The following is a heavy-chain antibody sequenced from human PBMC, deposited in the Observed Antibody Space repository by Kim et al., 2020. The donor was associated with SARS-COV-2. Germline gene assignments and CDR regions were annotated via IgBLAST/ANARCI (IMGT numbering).Heavy chain of an antibody. CDR2: IAYDGSNK. V-gene: IGHV3-30*18. Sequence: GGSLRLSCAASGFTFSSYGMHWVRQAPGKGLEWVAVIAYDGSNKYYADSVKGRFTISRDNSKNTLYLQMNSLRAEDTAVYYCAKEGNGAYYYGSGSYPSFVPCGQGTLVTVSS. D-gene: IGHD3-10*01. J-gene: IGHJ5*02. CDR1: GFTFSSYG. CDR3: AKEGNGAYYYGSGSYPSFVP.